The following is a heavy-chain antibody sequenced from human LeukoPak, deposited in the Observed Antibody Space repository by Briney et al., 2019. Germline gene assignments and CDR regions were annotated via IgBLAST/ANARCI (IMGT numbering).Heavy chain of an antibody. D-gene: IGHD5-12*01. CDR1: GYTLTELS. V-gene: IGHV1-24*01. CDR3: ATGGGYDLKYYYYGMDV. CDR2: FDPEDGET. J-gene: IGHJ6*02. Sequence: VASVKVSCKVSGYTLTELSMHWVRQAPGKGLEWMGGFDPEDGETIYAQKFQGRVTMTEDTSTDTAYMELSSLRSEDTAVYYCATGGGYDLKYYYYGMDVWGQGTTVTVSS.